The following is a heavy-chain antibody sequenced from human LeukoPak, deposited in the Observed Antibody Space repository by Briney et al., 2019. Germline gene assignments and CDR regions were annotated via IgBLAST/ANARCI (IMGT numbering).Heavy chain of an antibody. CDR3: ARDGSQSCSAGSCDWFGP. J-gene: IGHJ5*02. CDR2: ISYNGSNK. Sequence: PGRSLRLSCAASAFTLSSYAMHWVRQAPGKGLEWVAVISYNGSNKYYADSVKGQFTISRDNSKNTLYLEMNSLRAEDTAVYYCARDGSQSCSAGSCDWFGPWGQGALVTVSS. CDR1: AFTLSSYA. D-gene: IGHD2-15*01. V-gene: IGHV3-30*04.